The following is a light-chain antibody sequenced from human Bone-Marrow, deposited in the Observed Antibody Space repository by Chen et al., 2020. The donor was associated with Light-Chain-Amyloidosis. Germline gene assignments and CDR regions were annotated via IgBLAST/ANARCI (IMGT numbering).Light chain of an antibody. CDR1: QSVISSY. CDR2: VAS. CDR3: QQYGSSPET. Sequence: EIVLTQSPGTLSLSPGERATLSCRASQSVISSYLAWYQQKPGQAPRLLIYVASSRATGIPDRVSGSGSGTNFTLTITRLEPEDFAVYYCQQYGSSPETFGQGTKLEIK. J-gene: IGKJ2*01. V-gene: IGKV3-20*01.